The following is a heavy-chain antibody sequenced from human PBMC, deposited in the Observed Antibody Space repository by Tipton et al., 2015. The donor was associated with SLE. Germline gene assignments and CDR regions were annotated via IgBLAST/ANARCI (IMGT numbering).Heavy chain of an antibody. V-gene: IGHV1-2*02. D-gene: IGHD3-22*01. J-gene: IGHJ4*02. Sequence: QLVQSGAEVKKPGASVKVSCKASGYTFTDHYMHWVRQAPGQGLDWMGWINPKSGATNFAQRFQGRVTLTSDTSISTAYMELSRLTYDHTAVYYCARELEDISIVVFTTGSAQWGQTTLVTVSS. CDR2: INPKSGAT. CDR3: ARELEDISIVVFTTGSAQ. CDR1: GYTFTDHY.